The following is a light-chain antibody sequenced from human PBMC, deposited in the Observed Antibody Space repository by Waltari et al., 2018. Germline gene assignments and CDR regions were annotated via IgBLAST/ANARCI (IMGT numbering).Light chain of an antibody. CDR2: DVT. J-gene: IGLJ1*01. CDR1: STDVAGYNY. Sequence: QSALTQPAPVPGSPGQSITISSPVTSTDVAGYNYVSSYHHHPGEAPKVKIFDVTNRPSGVFNRFSAAKSANTASPTISGLQAEDEADDYCSSYTSSSTSLYVFGTGTKLTVL. CDR3: SSYTSSSTSLYV. V-gene: IGLV2-14*03.